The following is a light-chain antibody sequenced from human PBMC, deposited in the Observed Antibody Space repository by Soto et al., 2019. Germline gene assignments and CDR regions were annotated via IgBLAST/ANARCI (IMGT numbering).Light chain of an antibody. CDR1: SSDVGNYNY. V-gene: IGLV2-14*01. Sequence: QSVLTQPASVSGSPGQSITISCTGTSSDVGNYNYVSWYQQHPGKAPKVVIYQVTKRPSGVSNRFSGSKSGNTASLTISGLQAEDEADYYCSSYTTTVYVFGTGTKVTVL. J-gene: IGLJ1*01. CDR2: QVT. CDR3: SSYTTTVYV.